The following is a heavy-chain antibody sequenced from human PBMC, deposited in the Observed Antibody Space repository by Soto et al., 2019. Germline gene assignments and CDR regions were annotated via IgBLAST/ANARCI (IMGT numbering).Heavy chain of an antibody. CDR2: LDAEDGET. Sequence: ASVKVSCKVSGYSLSDLSIHWVRQAPGKGLEWMGGLDAEDGETIYAQKLQGRGTMTEDTSTDTAYMELSSLTSEETAMYYCATLPRTIERTPAAIWSFDSWGQGTLVTVSS. V-gene: IGHV1-24*01. J-gene: IGHJ4*02. CDR3: ATLPRTIERTPAAIWSFDS. D-gene: IGHD2-2*01. CDR1: GYSLSDLS.